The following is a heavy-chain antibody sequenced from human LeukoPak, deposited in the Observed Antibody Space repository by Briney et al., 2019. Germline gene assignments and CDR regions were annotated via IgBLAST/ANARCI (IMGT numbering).Heavy chain of an antibody. CDR3: ARESGYSYGRFDY. Sequence: GSLRLSCAACGFSFNTYAMHWVRQAPGKGLEWVAVISFDGSNKYYADSVKGRFTISRDNSKNTMYMKMNSLRAEDTAVYYCARESGYSYGRFDYWGQGTLVTVSS. J-gene: IGHJ4*02. CDR2: ISFDGSNK. V-gene: IGHV3-30*04. CDR1: GFSFNTYA. D-gene: IGHD5-18*01.